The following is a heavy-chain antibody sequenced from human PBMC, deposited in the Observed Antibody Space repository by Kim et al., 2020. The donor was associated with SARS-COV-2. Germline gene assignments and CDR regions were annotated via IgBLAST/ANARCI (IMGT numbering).Heavy chain of an antibody. Sequence: ASVKVSCKASGYTFTNYHMHWVRQAPGQGLEWMAIINPNSGHTRYAQKFQGRVTMTWDTSTSTFYMELSSLRSEDTALYSCARDSGTWALDIWGQGTMVTVSS. D-gene: IGHD5-12*01. CDR1: GYTFTNYH. CDR2: INPNSGHT. J-gene: IGHJ3*02. V-gene: IGHV1-46*01. CDR3: ARDSGTWALDI.